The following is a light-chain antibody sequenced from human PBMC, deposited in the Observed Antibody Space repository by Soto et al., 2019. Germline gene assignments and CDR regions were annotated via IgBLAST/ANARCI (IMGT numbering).Light chain of an antibody. CDR3: SSYTSSSTLV. CDR1: SSDVGGYNY. V-gene: IGLV2-14*01. Sequence: QSALTQPASVSGSPGQSITISCTGTSSDVGGYNYVSWYQQHPGKAPTLMIYDVSNRPSGVSNRFSGSKSGKTASLTISGLQAEDDADYYCSSYTSSSTLVFGGGTKLTDL. J-gene: IGLJ2*01. CDR2: DVS.